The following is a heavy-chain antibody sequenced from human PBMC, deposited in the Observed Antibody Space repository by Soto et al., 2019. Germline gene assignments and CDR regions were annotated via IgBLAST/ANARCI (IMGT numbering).Heavy chain of an antibody. CDR2: IYPGDSDT. D-gene: IGHD6-19*01. Sequence: GESLKISCKGYGYSFTSYWIGWVRQMPGKGLEWMGIIYPGDSDTRYSPYFQGQVTISAYKSISTAYLQWSSLKASDTAMYYCARHARYSSGWHNWFDPWGQGTLVTVSS. J-gene: IGHJ5*02. CDR3: ARHARYSSGWHNWFDP. V-gene: IGHV5-51*01. CDR1: GYSFTSYW.